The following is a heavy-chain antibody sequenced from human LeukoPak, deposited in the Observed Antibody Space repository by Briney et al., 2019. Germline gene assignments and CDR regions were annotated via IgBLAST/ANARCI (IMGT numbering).Heavy chain of an antibody. Sequence: SETLSLTCAVYGVSFSGYYWSWLRQPPGKGLEWVGEINHSGSTNYNPSLKSRVTISVDTSKNQFSLKLSSVTAADTAVYYCARGPIRGRFDYWGQGTLVTVSS. CDR2: INHSGST. V-gene: IGHV4-34*01. D-gene: IGHD3-10*01. CDR1: GVSFSGYY. J-gene: IGHJ4*02. CDR3: ARGPIRGRFDY.